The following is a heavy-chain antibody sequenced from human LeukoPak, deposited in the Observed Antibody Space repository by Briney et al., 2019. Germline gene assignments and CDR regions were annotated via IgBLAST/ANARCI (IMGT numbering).Heavy chain of an antibody. CDR3: ARTSPTSHFDF. CDR2: INGDGRNS. Sequence: VSGINGDGRNSNYADSVKGRFTISRDNARNTLYLQMNGLRAEDTALYYCARTSPTSHFDFWGQGTLVTVSS. D-gene: IGHD3-16*01. J-gene: IGHJ4*02. V-gene: IGHV3-74*01.